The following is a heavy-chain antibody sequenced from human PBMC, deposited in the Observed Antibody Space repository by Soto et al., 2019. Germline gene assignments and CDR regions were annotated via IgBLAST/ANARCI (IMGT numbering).Heavy chain of an antibody. CDR2: ISGSGGST. CDR1: GFTFSSYA. CDR3: AKDLRSDYGFDAFDI. J-gene: IGHJ3*02. Sequence: GGSLRLSCAASGFTFSSYAMSWVRQAPGKGLEWVSAISGSGGSTYYADSVKGRFTISRDKSKNTLYLQMNSLRAEDTAVYYCAKDLRSDYGFDAFDIWGQGTMVTVSS. V-gene: IGHV3-23*01. D-gene: IGHD1-26*01.